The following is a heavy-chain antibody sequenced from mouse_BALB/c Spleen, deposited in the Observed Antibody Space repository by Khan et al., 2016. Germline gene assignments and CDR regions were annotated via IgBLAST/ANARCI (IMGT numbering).Heavy chain of an antibody. CDR1: GYTFTSYW. Sequence: QVQLQQSGAELAKPGASVKMSCKASGYTFTSYWMHWVKQRPGQGLEWIGDINPSTGYTEYNQKFKDKATLTADESSSTAYMQLSSLTSEDSAVYYCATSYYYVSSYYAMDYWGQGTAVTVSS. D-gene: IGHD1-1*01. CDR2: INPSTGYT. J-gene: IGHJ4*01. V-gene: IGHV1-4*02. CDR3: ATSYYYVSSYYAMDY.